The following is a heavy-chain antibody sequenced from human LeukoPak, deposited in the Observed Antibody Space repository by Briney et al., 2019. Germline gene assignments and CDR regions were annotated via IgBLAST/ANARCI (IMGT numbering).Heavy chain of an antibody. J-gene: IGHJ6*02. CDR1: GFTFSNAW. CDR3: AKGEDSYYDFWSGYYTGLLEDYGMDV. CDR2: IKSKTDGGTT. D-gene: IGHD3-3*01. Sequence: GGSLRLSCAASGFTFSNAWMNWVRQAPGKGLEWVGRIKSKTDGGTTDYAAPVKGRFTISRDDSENTLYLQMNSLRAEDTAVYYCAKGEDSYYDFWSGYYTGLLEDYGMDVWGQGTTVTVSS. V-gene: IGHV3-15*07.